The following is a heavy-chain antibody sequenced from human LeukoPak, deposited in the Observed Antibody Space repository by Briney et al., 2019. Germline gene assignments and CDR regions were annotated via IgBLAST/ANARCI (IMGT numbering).Heavy chain of an antibody. CDR1: GFNFRTYA. Sequence: GGSLRLSCAASGFNFRTYAMHWVRQAPGKGLEWVAIISYDGINKYYADSVKGRFTISRDNSKNTLYLQMNSLRAEDTAVYYCARDQFEYQVRIIDYWGQGTLVTVSS. CDR3: ARDQFEYQVRIIDY. J-gene: IGHJ4*02. D-gene: IGHD2-2*01. CDR2: ISYDGINK. V-gene: IGHV3-30*04.